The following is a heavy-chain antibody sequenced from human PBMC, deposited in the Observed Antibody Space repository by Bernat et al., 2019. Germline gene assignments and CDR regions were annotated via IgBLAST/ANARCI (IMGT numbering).Heavy chain of an antibody. V-gene: IGHV3-30-3*01. CDR2: ILYDGDNK. CDR1: GFTFSSHK. Sequence: QVQLVESGGGVVQPGRSLRLSCAASGFTFSSHKMHWVRQAPGKGLEWVALILYDGDNKYYADSVKGRFTISRDNSKNTLDLQMNSLETDDTAVYYCVREGNGLDVWGRGTMVTVSS. CDR3: VREGNGLDV. J-gene: IGHJ3*01.